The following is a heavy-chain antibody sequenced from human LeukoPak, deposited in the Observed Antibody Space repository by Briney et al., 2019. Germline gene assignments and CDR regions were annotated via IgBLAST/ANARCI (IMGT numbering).Heavy chain of an antibody. V-gene: IGHV4-59*01. CDR3: ARGSMATTQFDD. CDR2: IYYSGST. CDR1: GGSISSYY. D-gene: IGHD5-24*01. Sequence: SETLSLTCTVSGGSISSYYWSWIRQPPGKGLDWIGYIYYSGSTNYNPSLKSRVTISVDTSKNQFSLKLSSVTAADTAVYYCARGSMATTQFDDWGQGTLVTVFS. J-gene: IGHJ4*02.